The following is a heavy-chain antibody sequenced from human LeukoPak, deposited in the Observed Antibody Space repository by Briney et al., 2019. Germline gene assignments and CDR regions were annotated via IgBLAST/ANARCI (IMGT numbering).Heavy chain of an antibody. CDR2: ITSTSSYM. Sequence: GGSLRLSCAASGFTFSTYNMNWVRQAPGKGLEWVSSITSTSSYMYYADSVKGRFTISGDNAQNSLYLHMGSLRAEDTAVYYCARDPYSGGYGDDYYYYMDVWGKGTTVTISS. D-gene: IGHD1-26*01. J-gene: IGHJ6*03. CDR1: GFTFSTYN. CDR3: ARDPYSGGYGDDYYYYMDV. V-gene: IGHV3-21*01.